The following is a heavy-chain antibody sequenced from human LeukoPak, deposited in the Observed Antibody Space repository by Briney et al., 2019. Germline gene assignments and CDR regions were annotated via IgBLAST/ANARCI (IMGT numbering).Heavy chain of an antibody. CDR2: INSDGSST. J-gene: IGHJ6*02. V-gene: IGHV3-74*01. CDR3: ASPGGSYYYYYGMDV. Sequence: PGGSLRLSCAASGFTFSSYWMHWVRQAPGKGLVWVSRINSDGSSTSYADSVKGRFTISRDNAKNTLYLQMNSLRAEDTAVYYCASPGGSYYYYYGMDVWGQGTTVTVSS. CDR1: GFTFSSYW. D-gene: IGHD1-1*01.